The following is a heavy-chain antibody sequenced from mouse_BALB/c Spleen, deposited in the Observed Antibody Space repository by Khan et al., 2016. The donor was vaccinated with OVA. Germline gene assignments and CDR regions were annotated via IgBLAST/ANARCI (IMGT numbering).Heavy chain of an antibody. CDR3: ERHGDDYNRLPIEY. CDR1: GYTFTDYI. J-gene: IGHJ2*01. V-gene: IGHV1-62-2*01. Sequence: QVQLQQSGAELVKPGSSVKLSCKASGYTFTDYIIHWVKQRSGQGLEWIGWFYPGCGSIKYNEKFKDKATLTADKSSSTVYMELSRLTSEDSAVYSWERHGDDYNRLPIEYWGQGTTLTVSS. CDR2: FYPGCGSI. D-gene: IGHD2-4*01.